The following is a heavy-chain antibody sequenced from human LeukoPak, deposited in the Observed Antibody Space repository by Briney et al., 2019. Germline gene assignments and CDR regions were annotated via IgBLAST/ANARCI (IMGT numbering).Heavy chain of an antibody. V-gene: IGHV3-23*01. CDR2: ISGSGHRT. J-gene: IGHJ4*02. D-gene: IGHD5-18*01. Sequence: GGSLRLSCAASGFTFSDYDMSWVRQAPGKGLEWVSGISGSGHRTYYADSVKGRFTISRDNSRNTLFLQMNSLSGEDTAVYFCAKEYTLEFDYWGQGTLVTVSS. CDR3: AKEYTLEFDY. CDR1: GFTFSDYD.